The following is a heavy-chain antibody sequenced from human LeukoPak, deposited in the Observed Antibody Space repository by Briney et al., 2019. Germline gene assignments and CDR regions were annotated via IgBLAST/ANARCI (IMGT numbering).Heavy chain of an antibody. V-gene: IGHV4-31*03. Sequence: SETLSLTCTVSGGSISNGGYYWSWIRQHPGKGLEWIGYIYDSGTTYYNPALQSRVTISVDTSNNQFSLKLRSLTAADTAVYYCARGGDRRGFDYWGQGTLVTVSS. CDR1: GGSISNGGYY. J-gene: IGHJ4*02. CDR3: ARGGDRRGFDY. D-gene: IGHD1-14*01. CDR2: IYDSGTT.